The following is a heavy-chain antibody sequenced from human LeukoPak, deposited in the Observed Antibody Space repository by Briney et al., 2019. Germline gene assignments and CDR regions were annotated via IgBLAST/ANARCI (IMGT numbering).Heavy chain of an antibody. J-gene: IGHJ4*02. CDR3: AKGGGTGYSSSWFSN. D-gene: IGHD6-13*01. V-gene: IGHV3-30*18. CDR1: GFRFSSYG. CDR2: ISYDESNK. Sequence: QAGGSLRLSCAASGFRFSSYGMHWVRQAPGKGLEWVAVISYDESNKFYEDSVKGRFTISRDNSKNTLYLQMNSLRAEDTAVYYCAKGGGTGYSSSWFSNWGQGTLVTVSS.